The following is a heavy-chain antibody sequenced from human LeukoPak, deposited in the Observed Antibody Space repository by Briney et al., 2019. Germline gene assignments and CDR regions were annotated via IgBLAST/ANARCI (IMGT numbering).Heavy chain of an antibody. Sequence: PSETLSLTCTVSGGSVSRGSYYWSWIRQPPGKGLEWIGYIYYSGNTNYNPSRKSRVTISIDTSKNQFSLKLSSLTAADTAVYYCAKDGTPGNFYWGQGTLVTVSS. CDR3: AKDGTPGNFY. CDR1: GGSVSRGSYY. CDR2: IYYSGNT. V-gene: IGHV4-61*01. J-gene: IGHJ4*02. D-gene: IGHD3-9*01.